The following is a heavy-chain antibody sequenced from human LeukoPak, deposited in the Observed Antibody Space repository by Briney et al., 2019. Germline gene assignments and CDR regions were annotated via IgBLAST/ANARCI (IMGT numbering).Heavy chain of an antibody. CDR1: GASISCYH. CDR3: ARARNVGGGRFYFDS. Sequence: SETLSLTCTVSGASISCYHCSWMRQPPPKGLLWTGDVYGSGSADHNPSLKSRVTISVDTSKKHFSLKLTSVTAADTAVYFCARARNVGGGRFYFDSWGQGILVTVSS. J-gene: IGHJ4*02. D-gene: IGHD3-10*02. CDR2: VYGSGSA. V-gene: IGHV4-59*01.